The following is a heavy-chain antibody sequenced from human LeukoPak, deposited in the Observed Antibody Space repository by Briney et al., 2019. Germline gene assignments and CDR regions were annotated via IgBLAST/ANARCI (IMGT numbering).Heavy chain of an antibody. CDR1: GFAVSSNY. D-gene: IGHD3-10*01. CDR3: ARLIRSYNWFDS. Sequence: GGSLRLSCAASGFAVSSNYISWVRQAPGKGLEWVSIVYSGGSTYSADSVKGRSTISRDNSKNTLYLQMNSLRAEDTAVYYCARLIRSYNWFDSWGQGTLVTVSS. J-gene: IGHJ5*01. CDR2: VYSGGST. V-gene: IGHV3-53*01.